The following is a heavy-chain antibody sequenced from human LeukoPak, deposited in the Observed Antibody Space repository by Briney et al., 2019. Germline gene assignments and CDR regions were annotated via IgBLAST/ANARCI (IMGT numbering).Heavy chain of an antibody. D-gene: IGHD4-11*01. CDR1: GFTFSSYG. J-gene: IGHJ3*02. CDR2: IWYDGSNK. CDR3: ARGTTDDAFDI. Sequence: GGSLTLSCAASGFTFSSYGMHWVRQAPGGGVEGGAVIWYDGSNKYYADSVKGRFTISRDNSKNTLYLQMSSLRAEDTAVYYCARGTTDDAFDIWGQGTMVTVSS. V-gene: IGHV3-33*01.